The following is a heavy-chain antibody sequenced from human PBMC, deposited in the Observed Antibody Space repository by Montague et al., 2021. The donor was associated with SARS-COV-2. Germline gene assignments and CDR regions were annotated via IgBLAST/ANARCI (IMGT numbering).Heavy chain of an antibody. D-gene: IGHD3-10*01. CDR3: AKDSYYYGLGYGMDV. V-gene: IGHV3-23*01. Sequence: SLRLSCAASGFTFSNSAMHWVRQALGKGLEWVSGSSGSDGGTHYADSAKGRFTISRDNSKNVLYLQMNSLRAEDTALYYCAKDSYYYGLGYGMDVWGQGTTVTVSS. CDR2: SSGSDGGT. J-gene: IGHJ6*02. CDR1: GFTFSNSA.